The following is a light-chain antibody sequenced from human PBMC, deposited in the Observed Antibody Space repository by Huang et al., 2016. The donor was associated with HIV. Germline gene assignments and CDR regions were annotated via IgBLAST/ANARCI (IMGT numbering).Light chain of an antibody. V-gene: IGKV3-20*01. J-gene: IGKJ1*01. Sequence: EIVLTPSPDTLSLSPGGRGALSYRAIKNVINEYVAWYKPKAGQAPRLLIYGSSGRATGVPVRFGGSGSGAEFILTIDRLEPEDFASYYCQQYSTSPWTFGPGTKLEVK. CDR1: KNVINEY. CDR3: QQYSTSPWT. CDR2: GSS.